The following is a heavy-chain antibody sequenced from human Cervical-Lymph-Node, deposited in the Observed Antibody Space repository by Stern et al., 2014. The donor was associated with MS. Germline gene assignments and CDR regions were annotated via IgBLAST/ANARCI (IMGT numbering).Heavy chain of an antibody. Sequence: VQLVESGGGLIQPGGSLRLSCAVSGYSVSTNYLRWIRQDPGKGLEWVAVIYSGGSTYHADSVRGRFTISRDNARNTLSLQMDSLRAEDTAVYYCARDYYDSRGYSHWGQGTLVTVSS. D-gene: IGHD3-22*01. CDR2: IYSGGST. J-gene: IGHJ4*02. V-gene: IGHV3-53*01. CDR1: GYSVSTNY. CDR3: ARDYYDSRGYSH.